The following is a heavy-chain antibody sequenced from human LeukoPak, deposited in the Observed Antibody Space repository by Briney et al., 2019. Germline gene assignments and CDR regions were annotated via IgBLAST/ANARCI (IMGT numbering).Heavy chain of an antibody. D-gene: IGHD1-26*01. CDR1: GGSITTNNW. Sequence: PSETLSLTCAASGGSITTNNWRRWVRPPPGKGQEWIGQVHLSGATIYNPSLESRVSMSIDNSKNHLSLEVTSVTAADTAIYYCTRESGAFSPFCFWGRGTLVTVSS. CDR3: TRESGAFSPFCF. CDR2: VHLSGAT. V-gene: IGHV4-4*02. J-gene: IGHJ1*01.